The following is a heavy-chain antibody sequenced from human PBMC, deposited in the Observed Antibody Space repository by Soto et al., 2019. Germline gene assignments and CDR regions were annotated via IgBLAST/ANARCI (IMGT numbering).Heavy chain of an antibody. J-gene: IGHJ4*02. CDR1: GGSISSYY. CDR2: IYYSGST. D-gene: IGHD3-3*01. Sequence: PSETLSLTCTVSGGSISSYYWSWIRQPPGKGLEWIGYIYYSGSTNYNPSLKSRVTISVDTSKNQFSLKLSSVTAADTAVYYCARHVYDFWSGYSKENWYFDYWGQGTLVNVS. CDR3: ARHVYDFWSGYSKENWYFDY. V-gene: IGHV4-59*08.